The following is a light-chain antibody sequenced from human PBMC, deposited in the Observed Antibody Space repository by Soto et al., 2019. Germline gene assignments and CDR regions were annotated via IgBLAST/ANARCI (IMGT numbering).Light chain of an antibody. J-gene: IGKJ1*01. CDR1: QSVNSN. Sequence: EIVMTQSPATLSVSPGERATLSCRASQSVNSNLAWYQQKPGQAPRLLIYGASTRATGVPARFSGSGSGTEFPLTISSVQSEDFAVYFCQQYNNWPTFGQGTKVEIK. V-gene: IGKV3-15*01. CDR3: QQYNNWPT. CDR2: GAS.